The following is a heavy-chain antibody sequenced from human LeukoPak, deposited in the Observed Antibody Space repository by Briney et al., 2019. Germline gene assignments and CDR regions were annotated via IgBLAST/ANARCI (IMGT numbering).Heavy chain of an antibody. CDR1: GGTFSSYA. CDR2: IIPIFGTA. CDR3: ARDGERIVVVPAARYYYGMDV. V-gene: IGHV1-69*13. Sequence: SVKVSCKASGGTFSSYAINWVRQAPGQGLEWMGGIIPIFGTANYAQKFQGRVTITADESTSTAYMELSSLRSEDTAVYYCARDGERIVVVPAARYYYGMDVWGQGTTVTVSS. D-gene: IGHD2-2*01. J-gene: IGHJ6*02.